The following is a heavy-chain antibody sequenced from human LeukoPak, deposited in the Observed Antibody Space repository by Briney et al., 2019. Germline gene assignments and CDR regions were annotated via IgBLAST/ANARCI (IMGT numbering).Heavy chain of an antibody. CDR3: ARGRATYYDFWSGYYNNWFDP. J-gene: IGHJ5*02. CDR1: GYTFTGYY. Sequence: ASVKVSCKASGYTFTGYYMHWVRQATGQGLEWMGWMNPNSGNTGYAQKFQGRVTMTRNTSISTAYMELSSLRSEDTAVYYCARGRATYYDFWSGYYNNWFDPWGQGTLVTVSS. D-gene: IGHD3-3*01. CDR2: MNPNSGNT. V-gene: IGHV1-8*02.